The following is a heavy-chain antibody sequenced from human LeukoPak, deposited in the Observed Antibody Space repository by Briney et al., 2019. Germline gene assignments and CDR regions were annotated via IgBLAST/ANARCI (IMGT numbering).Heavy chain of an antibody. CDR3: ARDGLPGRYYYDSSGYYYEPPTNFDY. CDR1: GGTFTSYA. CDR2: INTNTGNP. V-gene: IGHV7-4-1*02. D-gene: IGHD3-22*01. Sequence: ASVKVSCKASGGTFTSYAMNWVRQAPGQGLEWMGWINTNTGNPTYAQGFTGRFVFSLDTSVSTAYLQISSLKAEDTAVYYCARDGLPGRYYYDSSGYYYEPPTNFDYWGQGTLVTVSS. J-gene: IGHJ4*02.